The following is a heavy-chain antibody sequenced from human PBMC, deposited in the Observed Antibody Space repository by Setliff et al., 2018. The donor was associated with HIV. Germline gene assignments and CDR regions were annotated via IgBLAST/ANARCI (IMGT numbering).Heavy chain of an antibody. J-gene: IGHJ6*03. Sequence: SVKVSCKASGFTFTTSAMQWVRQARGRCLEWIGWIVVGSGNTNYARKFQERVNITRDMSTSTSYMELTNLRSEDTAVYYCAARPGVDSSGHYDYYYMDVWGEGTTVTVSS. CDR2: IVVGSGNT. CDR1: GFTFTTSA. CDR3: AARPGVDSSGHYDYYYMDV. D-gene: IGHD3-22*01. V-gene: IGHV1-58*02.